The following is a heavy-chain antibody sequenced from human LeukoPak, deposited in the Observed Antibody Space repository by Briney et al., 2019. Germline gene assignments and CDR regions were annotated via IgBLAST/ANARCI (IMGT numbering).Heavy chain of an antibody. Sequence: GASVTVSCTASGYTLTSYDINWVRQATGQGLEWMGWMNPNSGNTGYAQKFQGRVTMTRNTSISTAYMELSSLRSEDTAVYYCARVWAARLYWFDPWGQGTLVTVSS. CDR2: MNPNSGNT. J-gene: IGHJ5*02. CDR3: ARVWAARLYWFDP. V-gene: IGHV1-8*01. CDR1: GYTLTSYD. D-gene: IGHD5-18*01.